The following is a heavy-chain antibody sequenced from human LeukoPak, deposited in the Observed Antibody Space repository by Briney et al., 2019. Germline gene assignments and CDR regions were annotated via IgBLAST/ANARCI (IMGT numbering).Heavy chain of an antibody. CDR2: MNPNSGNT. J-gene: IGHJ5*02. CDR1: GYTFTSYD. V-gene: IGHV1-8*03. D-gene: IGHD3-10*01. Sequence: ASVKVSCKASGYTFTSYDINWVRQATGQGLEWMGWMNPNSGNTGYAQKFQGRVTITRNTSISTAYMGLSSLRSEDTAVYYCARVQLLWFGGGFDPWGQGTLVTVSS. CDR3: ARVQLLWFGGGFDP.